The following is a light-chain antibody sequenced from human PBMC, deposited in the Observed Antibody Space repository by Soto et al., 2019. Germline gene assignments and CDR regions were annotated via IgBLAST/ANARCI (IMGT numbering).Light chain of an antibody. Sequence: EIVMTQSPATLSVSPGERATLSCRASQSVNSYLAWYQQKPGQAPRLLIYGASTRATGIPARFSGSGSGTEFTLTISSLQSEDFAVYYCQQYNKWPPLTFGGGTEVEIK. CDR1: QSVNSY. CDR2: GAS. V-gene: IGKV3-15*01. J-gene: IGKJ4*01. CDR3: QQYNKWPPLT.